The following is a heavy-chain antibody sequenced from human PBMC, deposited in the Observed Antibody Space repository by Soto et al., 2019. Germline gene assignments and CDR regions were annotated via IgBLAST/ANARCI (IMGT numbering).Heavy chain of an antibody. CDR2: IYYSGST. J-gene: IGHJ6*03. D-gene: IGHD5-12*01. Sequence: SETLSLTCTVSGGSISSYYWSWIRQPPGKGLEWIGYIYYSGSTNYNPSLKSRVTISVDTSKNQFSLKLSSVTAADTAVYYCARLGSDFYYYYYMDVWGKGTTVTVSS. CDR1: GGSISSYY. V-gene: IGHV4-59*08. CDR3: ARLGSDFYYYYYMDV.